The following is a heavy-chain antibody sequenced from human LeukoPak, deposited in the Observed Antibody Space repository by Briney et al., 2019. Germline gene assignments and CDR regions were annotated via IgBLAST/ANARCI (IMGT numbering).Heavy chain of an antibody. CDR1: GGSISSGGYY. CDR2: IYYSGST. CDR3: ARDSLVLSGGMDV. J-gene: IGHJ6*02. Sequence: SETLSLTCTVSGGSISSGGYYWSWIRQHPGKGPEWIGYIYYSGSTYYNPSLKSRVTISVDTSKNQFSLKLSSVTAADTAVYYCARDSLVLSGGMDVWGQGTTVTVSS. D-gene: IGHD2-8*01. V-gene: IGHV4-31*03.